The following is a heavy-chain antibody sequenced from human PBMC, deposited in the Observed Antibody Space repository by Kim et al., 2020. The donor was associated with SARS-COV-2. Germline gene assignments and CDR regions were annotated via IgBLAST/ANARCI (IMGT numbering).Heavy chain of an antibody. Sequence: GGSLRLSCAASGFTFSSYGMHWVRQAPGKGLEWVAVIWYDGSNKYYADSVKGRFTISRDNSKNTLYLQMNSLRAEDTAVYYCAREGPLLRYFDWFGRFDPWGQGPLVTVSS. D-gene: IGHD3-9*01. CDR1: GFTFSSYG. CDR3: AREGPLLRYFDWFGRFDP. CDR2: IWYDGSNK. V-gene: IGHV3-33*01. J-gene: IGHJ5*02.